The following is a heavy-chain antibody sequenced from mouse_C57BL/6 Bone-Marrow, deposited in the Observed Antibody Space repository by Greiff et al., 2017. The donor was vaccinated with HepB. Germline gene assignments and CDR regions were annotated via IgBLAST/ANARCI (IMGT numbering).Heavy chain of an antibody. V-gene: IGHV6-3*01. CDR1: GFTFSNYW. Sequence: EVKLVESGGGLVQPGGSMKLSCVASGFTFSNYWMNRVRQSPEKGLEWVAQIRLKSDNYATHYAESVKGRFTISRADSKSSVYLQMNNLRAEDTGIYYCTGIYYYGRGYYFDYWGQGTTLTVSS. CDR3: TGIYYYGRGYYFDY. J-gene: IGHJ2*01. D-gene: IGHD1-1*01. CDR2: IRLKSDNYAT.